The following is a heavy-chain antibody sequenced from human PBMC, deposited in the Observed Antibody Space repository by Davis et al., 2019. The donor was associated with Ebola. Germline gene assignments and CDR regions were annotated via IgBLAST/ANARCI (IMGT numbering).Heavy chain of an antibody. CDR2: INAGNGNT. J-gene: IGHJ4*02. CDR3: ARRMAGSYPLNLDY. CDR1: GGTFSSYA. V-gene: IGHV1-3*01. Sequence: AASVKVSCKASGGTFSSYAISWVRQAPGQGLEWMGWINAGNGNTKYSQKFQGRVTITRDTSASTAYMELSSLRSEDTAVYYCARRMAGSYPLNLDYWGQGTLVTVSS. D-gene: IGHD1-26*01.